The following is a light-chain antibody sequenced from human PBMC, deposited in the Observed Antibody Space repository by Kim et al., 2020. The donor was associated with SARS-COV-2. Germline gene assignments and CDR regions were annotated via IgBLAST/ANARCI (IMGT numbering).Light chain of an antibody. Sequence: EIVLTQSPGTLSWSPGERATLSCRASQSVSSSYLAWYQQKPGQAPRLVIYGASSRATGIPDRFSGSGSGTDFTLTISRLEPEDFAVYYCQQYGSSPLTFGGGTKLEI. CDR1: QSVSSSY. V-gene: IGKV3-20*01. CDR2: GAS. J-gene: IGKJ4*01. CDR3: QQYGSSPLT.